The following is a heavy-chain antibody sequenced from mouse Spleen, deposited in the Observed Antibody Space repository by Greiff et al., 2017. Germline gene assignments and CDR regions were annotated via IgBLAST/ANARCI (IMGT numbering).Heavy chain of an antibody. CDR1: GFTFSDYY. J-gene: IGHJ1*01. D-gene: IGHD1-1*01. CDR2: INYDGSST. V-gene: IGHV5-16*01. CDR3: ARERITTDWYFDV. Sequence: EVKLMESEGGLVQPGSSMKLSCTASGFTFSDYYMAWVRQVPEKGLEWVANINYDGSSTYYLDSLKSRFIISRDNAKNILYLQMSSLKSEDTATYYCARERITTDWYFDVWGAGTTVTVSS.